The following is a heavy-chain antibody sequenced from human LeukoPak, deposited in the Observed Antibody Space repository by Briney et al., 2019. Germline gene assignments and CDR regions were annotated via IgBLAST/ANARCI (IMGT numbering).Heavy chain of an antibody. J-gene: IGHJ5*02. D-gene: IGHD6-13*01. CDR2: INPNSGGT. CDR1: GYTFTGYY. CDR3: ARRSLRYSSSWSQDYNWFDP. V-gene: IGHV1-2*02. Sequence: GASVKVSCKASGYTFTGYYMHWVRQAPGQGLGWMGWINPNSGGTNYAQKFQGRVTMTRDTSISTAYMELSRLRSDDTAVYYCARRSLRYSSSWSQDYNWFDPWGQGTLVTVSS.